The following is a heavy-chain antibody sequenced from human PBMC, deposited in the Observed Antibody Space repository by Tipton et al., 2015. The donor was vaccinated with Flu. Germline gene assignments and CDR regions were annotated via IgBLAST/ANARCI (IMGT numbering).Heavy chain of an antibody. CDR2: ISGSGGST. V-gene: IGHV3-23*01. Sequence: SLRLSCAASGFTFSSYAMSWVRQAPGKGLEWVSAISGSGGSTYYADSVKGRFTISRDNSKNTLYLQMNSLRAEDTAVYYCAKDLLHYDFWSGYYTVGMDVWGQGTTVTVSS. CDR3: AKDLLHYDFWSGYYTVGMDV. J-gene: IGHJ6*02. D-gene: IGHD3-3*01. CDR1: GFTFSSYA.